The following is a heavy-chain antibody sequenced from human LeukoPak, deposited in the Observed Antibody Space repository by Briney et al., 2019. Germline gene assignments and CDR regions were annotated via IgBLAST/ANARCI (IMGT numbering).Heavy chain of an antibody. Sequence: SVNVSCKASGGTFSSYTISWVRQAPGQGLEWMGRIIPILGIANYAQKFQGRVTITADKSTSTAYMELSSLRSEDTAVYYCARGGRGVYGDYSDYWGQGTLVTVSS. D-gene: IGHD4-17*01. CDR1: GGTFSSYT. J-gene: IGHJ4*02. V-gene: IGHV1-69*02. CDR2: IIPILGIA. CDR3: ARGGRGVYGDYSDY.